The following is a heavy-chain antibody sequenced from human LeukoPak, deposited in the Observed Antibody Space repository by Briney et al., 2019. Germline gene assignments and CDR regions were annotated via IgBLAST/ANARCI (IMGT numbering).Heavy chain of an antibody. V-gene: IGHV4-4*07. Sequence: PSETLSLTCTVSSGSISSYYWSWIRQPAGKGLEWIGRIYTSGSTNYNPALKSRVTMSVDTSKSQFSLKLKSVTAADTAVCYCARDDYSNSYWYFNLWGRGTLVTVSS. CDR2: IYTSGST. CDR1: SGSISSYY. CDR3: ARDDYSNSYWYFNL. J-gene: IGHJ2*01. D-gene: IGHD4-11*01.